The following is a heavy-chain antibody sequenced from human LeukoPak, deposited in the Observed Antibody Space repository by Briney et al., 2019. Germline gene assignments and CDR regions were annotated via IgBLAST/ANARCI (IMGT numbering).Heavy chain of an antibody. Sequence: PSETLSLTCTVSGGSISSGTYYWSWIRQPAGKGLEWIGRIYTSGSTNYNPSLKSRVTISVDTSKNQFSLKVSSVTAADTAVYYCARGGHLNYFYYYMDVWGKGTTVTVSS. D-gene: IGHD3-10*01. J-gene: IGHJ6*03. V-gene: IGHV4-61*02. CDR1: GGSISSGTYY. CDR3: ARGGHLNYFYYYMDV. CDR2: IYTSGST.